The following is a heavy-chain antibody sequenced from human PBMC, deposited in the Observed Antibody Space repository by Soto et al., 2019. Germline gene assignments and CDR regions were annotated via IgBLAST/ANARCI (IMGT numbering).Heavy chain of an antibody. CDR3: ARDAHIQLWAIQDY. D-gene: IGHD5-18*01. CDR2: INPNSGGT. J-gene: IGHJ4*02. Sequence: ASVKVSCKDPGYTFTGYYMHWVRQAPGQGLEWMGWINPNSGGTNYAQKFQGWVTMTRDTSISTAYMELSRLRSDDTAVYYCARDAHIQLWAIQDYWGQRTLVTVSS. V-gene: IGHV1-2*04. CDR1: GYTFTGYY.